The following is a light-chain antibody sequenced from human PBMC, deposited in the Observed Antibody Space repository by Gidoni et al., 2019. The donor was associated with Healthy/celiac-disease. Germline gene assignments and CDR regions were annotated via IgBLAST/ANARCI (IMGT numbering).Light chain of an antibody. CDR1: SSNIGSNY. CDR3: AAWDDSLSGWV. Sequence: SVLTQPPSASGTPGQRVTISCSGSSSNIGSNYVYLYQQLPGQAPQRLLYRNNQRPSGVPDRFSGSKAGTSASLAISGLRSEDEADYYCAAWDDSLSGWVFGGGTKLTVL. CDR2: RNN. J-gene: IGLJ3*02. V-gene: IGLV1-47*01.